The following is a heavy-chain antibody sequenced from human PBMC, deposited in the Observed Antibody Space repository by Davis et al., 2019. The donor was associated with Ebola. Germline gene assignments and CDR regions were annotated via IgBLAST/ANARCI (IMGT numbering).Heavy chain of an antibody. D-gene: IGHD1-26*01. CDR2: VSGSGNSI. CDR1: GTTFSDCY. J-gene: IGHJ4*02. CDR3: ARGIGMTY. Sequence: PGGSLRLSCTASGTTFSDCYISWVRQAPGKGLEWISYVSGSGNSINYADSVEGRFTISRDNAKKSVYLQMNSLRVDDTAVYYCARGIGMTYWGQGTLVSVST. V-gene: IGHV3-11*01.